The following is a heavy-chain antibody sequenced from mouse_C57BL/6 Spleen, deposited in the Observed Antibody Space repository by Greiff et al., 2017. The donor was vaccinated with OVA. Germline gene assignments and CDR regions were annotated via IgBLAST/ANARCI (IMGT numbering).Heavy chain of an antibody. V-gene: IGHV1-55*01. CDR1: GYTFTSYW. D-gene: IGHD1-1*01. CDR2: IYPGSGST. CDR3: ARHGSSYSYAMDC. Sequence: VQLQQPGAELVKPGASVKMSCKASGYTFTSYWITWVKQRPGQGLEWIGDIYPGSGSTNYNEKFKSKATLTVDTSSSTAYMQLSSLTSEDSAVYYCARHGSSYSYAMDCWGQGTSVTVSS. J-gene: IGHJ4*01.